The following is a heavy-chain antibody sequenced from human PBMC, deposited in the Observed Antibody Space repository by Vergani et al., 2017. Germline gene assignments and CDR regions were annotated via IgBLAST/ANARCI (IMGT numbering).Heavy chain of an antibody. J-gene: IGHJ2*01. CDR2: IYNSGNG. Sequence: QMQLQESGPRLVKASETLSLTCTVSGDSIISRSYYWGWIRQPPGKGLEWIGSIYNSGNGDSSSSLKSRVTIAADTPKNQFSLRLTSVTAADTAVYYCASGKYYSDSTSHFRGRYFDVWGRGTLVTVPS. V-gene: IGHV4-39*01. CDR1: GDSIISRSYY. CDR3: ASGKYYSDSTSHFRGRYFDV. D-gene: IGHD3-16*01.